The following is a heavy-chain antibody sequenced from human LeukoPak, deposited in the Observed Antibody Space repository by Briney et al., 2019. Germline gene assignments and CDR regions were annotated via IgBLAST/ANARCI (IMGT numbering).Heavy chain of an antibody. CDR3: AGRYCSGGSCYPGVFDY. D-gene: IGHD2-15*01. J-gene: IGHJ4*02. V-gene: IGHV4-30-4*08. Sequence: SQTLSLTCTVSGGSISSCDYWSLVRPHPGKGLEWIGYIYYSGPTYYNPSIKSRVTISVDSSKNQFSLKLSSVTAADPAVYYCAGRYCSGGSCYPGVFDYWGQGTLVTVSS. CDR1: GGSISSCDY. CDR2: IYYSGPT.